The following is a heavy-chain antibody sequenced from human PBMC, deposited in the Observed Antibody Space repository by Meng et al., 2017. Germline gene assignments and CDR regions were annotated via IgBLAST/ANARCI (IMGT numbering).Heavy chain of an antibody. Sequence: QVELGHPGAGVKKPGSSVKVSCKASGYPFTGYYMHWVRQAPGQGLEWMGRINPNSGGTNYAQKFQGRVTITADESTSTAYMELSSLRSEDTAVYYCAMILRNSYGDYEDYWGQGTLVTVSS. CDR1: GYPFTGYY. CDR2: INPNSGGT. CDR3: AMILRNSYGDYEDY. D-gene: IGHD4-17*01. J-gene: IGHJ4*02. V-gene: IGHV1-2*06.